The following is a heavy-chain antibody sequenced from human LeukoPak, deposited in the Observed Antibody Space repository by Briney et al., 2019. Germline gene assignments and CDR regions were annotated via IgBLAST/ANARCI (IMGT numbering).Heavy chain of an antibody. J-gene: IGHJ4*02. D-gene: IGHD3-10*01. CDR2: VNYWGNT. V-gene: IGHV4-34*01. CDR3: ARDCYYGSGSYCY. Sequence: PSETLSLTCVGDGXSLRDHFWSWIRQPPGKTLEWIGEVNYWGNTNYSPSLKSRVTISIDTSTKQISLRLNSVSAADTAVYYCARDCYYGSGSYCYWGQGTLVSVSS. CDR1: GXSLRDHF.